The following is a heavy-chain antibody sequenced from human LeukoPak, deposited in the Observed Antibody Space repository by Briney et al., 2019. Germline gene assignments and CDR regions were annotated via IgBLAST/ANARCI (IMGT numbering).Heavy chain of an antibody. CDR1: GFTFDDYG. V-gene: IGHV3-20*04. J-gene: IGHJ3*02. Sequence: PGGSLRLSCAASGFTFDDYGMSWFRQAPGKGLEWVPGINWNGGSTGYADSVKGRFTISRDNAKNSLYLQMNSLRAEDTALYYCARRWIVVVIPGNDAFDIWGQGTMVTVSS. D-gene: IGHD3-22*01. CDR2: INWNGGST. CDR3: ARRWIVVVIPGNDAFDI.